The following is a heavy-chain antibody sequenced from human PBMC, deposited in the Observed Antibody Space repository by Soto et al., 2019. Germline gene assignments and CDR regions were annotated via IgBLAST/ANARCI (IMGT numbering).Heavy chain of an antibody. CDR2: ITVSGIGT. Sequence: GRSLRLSCAASGFPFSSYALTWVRQAPGKGLEWVSTITVSGIGTHYADSVKGRFTISRDNSKNTLFLQMTSLRAEDTAVYYCAKDRGDYVHCGQGTLVTVSS. V-gene: IGHV3-23*01. D-gene: IGHD4-17*01. CDR3: AKDRGDYVH. CDR1: GFPFSSYA. J-gene: IGHJ4*02.